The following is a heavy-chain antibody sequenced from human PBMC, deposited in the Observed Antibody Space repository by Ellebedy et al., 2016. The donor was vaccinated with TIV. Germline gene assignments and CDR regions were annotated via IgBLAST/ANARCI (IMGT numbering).Heavy chain of an antibody. V-gene: IGHV3-33*08. J-gene: IGHJ6*02. Sequence: PGGSLRLSCAASGFTFSSYGVHWVRQAPGKGLEWVAVIWYDGSNKYYADSVKGRFTISRDNSKNTLYLQMNSLRAEDTAVYYCARDLVRVVVVPAAIRAFYYYYYGMDVWGQGTTVTVSS. CDR2: IWYDGSNK. D-gene: IGHD2-2*01. CDR3: ARDLVRVVVVPAAIRAFYYYYYGMDV. CDR1: GFTFSSYG.